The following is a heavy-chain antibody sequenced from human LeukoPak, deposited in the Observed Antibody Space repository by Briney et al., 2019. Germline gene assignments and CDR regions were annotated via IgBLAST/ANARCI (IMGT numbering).Heavy chain of an antibody. Sequence: GSLKLSCAASGFTFSKYWMPWVRPAPGKGLESVSRINTDGTVTTYADSVKGRFTVSRDNADNTMFLQMNSVRDEDTAVYYCATKQWLAPPPDSWGQGTPVTVSS. J-gene: IGHJ4*02. D-gene: IGHD6-19*01. CDR3: ATKQWLAPPPDS. CDR2: INTDGTVT. CDR1: GFTFSKYW. V-gene: IGHV3-74*01.